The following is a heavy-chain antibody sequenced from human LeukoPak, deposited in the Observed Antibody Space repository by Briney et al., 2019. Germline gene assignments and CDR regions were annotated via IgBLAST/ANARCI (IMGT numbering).Heavy chain of an antibody. J-gene: IGHJ4*02. D-gene: IGHD4-17*01. Sequence: SETLSLTCAVSGVSFDDYYWAWVRRTPGKGLEWIGEINHSGYTNDSLSLKSRVTLSIDTSRKQFSLKLRSVTVADAGTYYCTRMTTGHDYWGQGTLVTVSS. CDR3: TRMTTGHDY. CDR1: GVSFDDYY. V-gene: IGHV4-34*01. CDR2: INHSGYT.